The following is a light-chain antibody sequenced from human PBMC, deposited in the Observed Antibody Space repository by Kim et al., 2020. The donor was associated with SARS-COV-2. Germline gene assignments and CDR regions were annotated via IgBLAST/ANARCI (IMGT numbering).Light chain of an antibody. Sequence: APVGDSVTIPCRASQYITRRLAWYQQKPGNAPKVLISKASTLESGVPSTFSGSGSGTDFTLTISSLQPDDFATYYCQQYDTYPWTFGQGTKVDIK. CDR1: QYITRR. V-gene: IGKV1-5*03. CDR3: QQYDTYPWT. J-gene: IGKJ1*01. CDR2: KAS.